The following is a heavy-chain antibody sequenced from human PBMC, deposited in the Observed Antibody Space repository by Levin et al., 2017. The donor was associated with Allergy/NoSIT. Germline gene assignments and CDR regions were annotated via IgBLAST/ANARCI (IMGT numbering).Heavy chain of an antibody. J-gene: IGHJ4*02. V-gene: IGHV3-23*01. CDR2: ISGSGGSS. CDR1: GFTFSSYA. CDR3: AKDPGGGYSGYDRFDY. D-gene: IGHD5-12*01. Sequence: GGSLRLSCAASGFTFSSYAMSWVRQAPGKGLEWVSAISGSGGSSYYADSVKGRFTISRDNSKNTLYLQMNSLRAEDTAVYYCAKDPGGGYSGYDRFDYWGQGTLVTVSS.